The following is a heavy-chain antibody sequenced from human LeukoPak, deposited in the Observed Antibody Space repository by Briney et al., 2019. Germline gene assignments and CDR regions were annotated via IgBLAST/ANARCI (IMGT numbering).Heavy chain of an antibody. CDR2: IRQDGSEK. Sequence: GGFLRLSCAASGFTFSSYWMSWVRQAPGKGLEWVANIRQDGSEKYYVDSVKGRFTISRDNAKNSLYLQMNSLRAEDTAVYYCARVAGYCSGGSCYRWGAFDYWGQGTLVTVSS. D-gene: IGHD2-15*01. J-gene: IGHJ4*02. CDR1: GFTFSSYW. CDR3: ARVAGYCSGGSCYRWGAFDY. V-gene: IGHV3-7*01.